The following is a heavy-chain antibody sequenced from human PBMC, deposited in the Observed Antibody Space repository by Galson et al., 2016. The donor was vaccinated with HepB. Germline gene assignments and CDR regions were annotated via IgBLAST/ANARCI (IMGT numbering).Heavy chain of an antibody. D-gene: IGHD6-13*01. CDR1: GYSFTTYW. CDR2: IYPGDSDT. Sequence: QSGAEVKTPGESLKISCKGSGYSFTTYWIGWVRQMAGKGLEWMGMIYPGDSDTRYSPSFQGQVTISADQSINTAYLQWSSLKASDTAMYYCARTVSIAAAGGADYWGQGTLVTVSS. CDR3: ARTVSIAAAGGADY. J-gene: IGHJ4*02. V-gene: IGHV5-51*01.